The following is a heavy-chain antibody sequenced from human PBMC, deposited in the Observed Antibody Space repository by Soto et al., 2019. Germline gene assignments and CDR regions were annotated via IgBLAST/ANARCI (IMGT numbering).Heavy chain of an antibody. CDR1: GFTFSSYG. CDR3: ARDSVGTLSPRIAAAGLDV. V-gene: IGHV3-33*01. Sequence: PGGSLRLSCAASGFTFSSYGMHWVRQAPGKGLEWVAVIWYDGSNKYYADSVKGRFTISRDNSKNTLYLQMNSLRAEDTAVYYCARDSVGTLSPRIAAAGLDVWGQGTTVTVSS. J-gene: IGHJ6*02. CDR2: IWYDGSNK. D-gene: IGHD6-13*01.